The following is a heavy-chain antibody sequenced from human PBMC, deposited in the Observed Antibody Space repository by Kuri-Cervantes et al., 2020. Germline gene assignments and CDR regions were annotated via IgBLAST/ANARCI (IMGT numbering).Heavy chain of an antibody. CDR1: GFTFSNNW. Sequence: ETLSLTCAASGFTFSNNWMSWVRQAPGKGLEWVANIKEDGSEKDYVDSVKGRFTISRDNAKNSLYLQMDSLRAEDTAVYYCAREGTTTYTSFDYWGQGTLVTVSS. J-gene: IGHJ4*02. CDR3: AREGTTTYTSFDY. CDR2: IKEDGSEK. V-gene: IGHV3-7*01. D-gene: IGHD1-26*01.